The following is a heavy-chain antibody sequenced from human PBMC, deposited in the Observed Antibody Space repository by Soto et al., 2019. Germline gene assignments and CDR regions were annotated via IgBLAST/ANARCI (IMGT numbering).Heavy chain of an antibody. D-gene: IGHD6-19*01. V-gene: IGHV3-30-3*01. Sequence: GSLRLSCAASGFTFSNYDMHWVRQTPGKGLEWVALISNVGSNKHSADSVKGRFTISRDNSKNTLYLQMNSLRPEDTAVYFCARDRSSGWDYFDSWGQGTLVTVSS. CDR3: ARDRSSGWDYFDS. CDR1: GFTFSNYD. CDR2: ISNVGSNK. J-gene: IGHJ4*02.